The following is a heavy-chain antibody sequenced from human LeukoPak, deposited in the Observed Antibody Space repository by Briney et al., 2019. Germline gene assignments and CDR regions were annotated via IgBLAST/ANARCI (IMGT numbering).Heavy chain of an antibody. CDR3: AKDMYSSGWCYFDY. J-gene: IGHJ4*02. V-gene: IGHV3-9*03. CDR1: GFTFDDYA. Sequence: GGSLRLSCAASGFTFDDYAMHWVRQAPGKGLEWVSGISWNSGSIGYADSVKGRFTISRDNAKNSLYLQMNSLRAEDMALYHCAKDMYSSGWCYFDYWGQGTLVTVSS. CDR2: ISWNSGSI. D-gene: IGHD6-19*01.